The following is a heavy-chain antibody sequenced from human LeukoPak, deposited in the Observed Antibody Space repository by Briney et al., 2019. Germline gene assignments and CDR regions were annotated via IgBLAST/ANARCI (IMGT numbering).Heavy chain of an antibody. V-gene: IGHV3-23*01. J-gene: IGHJ2*01. CDR1: GFTFSSYA. CDR3: AKFDDFRDWYFDL. D-gene: IGHD3-3*01. Sequence: HPGGSLRLSCAASGFTFSSYAMSWVRQAPGKGLEWVSAISGSGGSTYYADSVKGRFTISRDNSKNTLYLQMNSLRAEDTAVYYCAKFDDFRDWYFDLWGRGTLVTVSS. CDR2: ISGSGGST.